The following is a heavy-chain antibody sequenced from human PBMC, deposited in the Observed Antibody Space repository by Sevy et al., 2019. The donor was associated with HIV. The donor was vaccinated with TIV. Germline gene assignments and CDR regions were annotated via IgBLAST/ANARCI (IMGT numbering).Heavy chain of an antibody. Sequence: GGSLRLSCAASGFTFSDYYMSWIRQAPGKGLEWVSYISSSGSTIYYADSVKGRFTISRDNAKNSLYLQMNSLRAEDTAMYYCARGGAYDFWSGYQHYYYYGMDVWGQGTTVTVSS. CDR3: ARGGAYDFWSGYQHYYYYGMDV. V-gene: IGHV3-11*01. D-gene: IGHD3-3*01. CDR2: ISSSGSTI. J-gene: IGHJ6*02. CDR1: GFTFSDYY.